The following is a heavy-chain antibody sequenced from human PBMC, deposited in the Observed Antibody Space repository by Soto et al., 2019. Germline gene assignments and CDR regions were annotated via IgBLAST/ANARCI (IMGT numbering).Heavy chain of an antibody. CDR1: GFSLTTRGVG. J-gene: IGHJ5*02. Sequence: QITLKESGPPLEKPTQTLTLTCTFSGFSLTTRGVGVGWIRQPPGKALECLALIYWDDDKRYSPSLQSRLSITKDTSKNQVVLTMTNVDPVDTATYYCAHIPNYYQYDWFDPWGQGTLVSVSS. CDR2: IYWDDDK. D-gene: IGHD3-16*01. CDR3: AHIPNYYQYDWFDP. V-gene: IGHV2-5*02.